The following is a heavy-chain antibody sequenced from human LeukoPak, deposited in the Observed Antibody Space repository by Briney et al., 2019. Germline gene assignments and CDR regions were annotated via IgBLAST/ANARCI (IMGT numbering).Heavy chain of an antibody. V-gene: IGHV1-69*13. Sequence: ASVKVSCKASGGTFSSYAISWVRQAPGQGLEWMGGIIPIFGTANYAQKFQGRVTITADESTSTAYMELSSLRSEDTAVYYCARAERITIFGVVTPGYYYYMDVWGKRTTVTVSS. CDR3: ARAERITIFGVVTPGYYYYMDV. D-gene: IGHD3-3*01. J-gene: IGHJ6*03. CDR2: IIPIFGTA. CDR1: GGTFSSYA.